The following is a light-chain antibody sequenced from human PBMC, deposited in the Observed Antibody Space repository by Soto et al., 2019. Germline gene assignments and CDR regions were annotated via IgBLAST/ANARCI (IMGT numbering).Light chain of an antibody. CDR2: EVS. CDR1: SSDVGGYNY. J-gene: IGLJ1*01. CDR3: SSYAGSNQGV. Sequence: QSVLTQPPSASGSPGQSVTISCTGTSSDVGGYNYVSWYQQHPGNAPKLMIYEVSKRPSGVPDRFSGSKSGNTASLTVSGLQAEDEADYYCSSYAGSNQGVFGTGTKLTVL. V-gene: IGLV2-8*01.